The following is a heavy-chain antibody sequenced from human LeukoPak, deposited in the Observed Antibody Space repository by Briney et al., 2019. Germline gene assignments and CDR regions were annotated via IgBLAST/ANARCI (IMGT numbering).Heavy chain of an antibody. CDR2: INPNSGGT. CDR3: ARDERQWLDLDY. D-gene: IGHD6-19*01. Sequence: ASVKVSCKASGYTFTSYGISWVRQAPGQGLEWMGRINPNSGGTNYAQKFQGRVTMTRDTSISTAYMELSRLRSDDTAVYYCARDERQWLDLDYWGQGTLVTVSS. J-gene: IGHJ4*02. V-gene: IGHV1-2*06. CDR1: GYTFTSYG.